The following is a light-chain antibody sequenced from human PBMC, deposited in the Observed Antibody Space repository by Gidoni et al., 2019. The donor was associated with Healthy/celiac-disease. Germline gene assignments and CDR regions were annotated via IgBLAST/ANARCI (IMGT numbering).Light chain of an antibody. CDR3: QQYGSSPLT. Sequence: EIVLTQSPGTLSLSPGERATLSCRASQSITSNYLAWYQQKPGQAPRLLIYDASSRATGIPYRFSGSGSGTDFTLTITSLEPEDFAVYYCQQYGSSPLTFGGGTKVEIK. J-gene: IGKJ4*01. CDR1: QSITSNY. CDR2: DAS. V-gene: IGKV3-20*01.